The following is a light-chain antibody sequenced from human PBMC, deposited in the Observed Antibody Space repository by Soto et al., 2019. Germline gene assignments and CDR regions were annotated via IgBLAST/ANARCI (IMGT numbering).Light chain of an antibody. CDR2: EGS. CDR1: SSDVGSYNL. V-gene: IGLV2-23*03. CDR3: NSYAGISTFHVV. Sequence: QSALTRPASVSGSPGQSITISCTGTSSDVGSYNLVSWYQQHPGKAPKLMIYEGSKRPSGVSNRFSGSKSGNTASLTISGLQAEDEADYYCNSYAGISTFHVVFGGGTKLTVL. J-gene: IGLJ2*01.